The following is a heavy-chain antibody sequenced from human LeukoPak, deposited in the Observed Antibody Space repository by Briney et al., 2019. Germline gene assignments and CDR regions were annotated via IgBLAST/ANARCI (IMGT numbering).Heavy chain of an antibody. CDR2: INPSGGST. D-gene: IGHD6-19*01. CDR3: ARGGNSGWRTPNDDY. V-gene: IGHV1-46*01. J-gene: IGHJ4*02. Sequence: ASVKVSCKASGYTFTSYYMHWVRQAPGQGLEWMGIINPSGGSTSYAQKFKGRVTMTRDMSTSTVYMELSSLRSDDTAVYYCARGGNSGWRTPNDDYWGQGTLVTVSS. CDR1: GYTFTSYY.